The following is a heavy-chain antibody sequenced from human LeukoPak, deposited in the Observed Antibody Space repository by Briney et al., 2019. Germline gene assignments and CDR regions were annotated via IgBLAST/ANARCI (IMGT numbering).Heavy chain of an antibody. J-gene: IGHJ4*02. V-gene: IGHV5-51*01. CDR2: IFPGDSDT. CDR1: VDNFQVNL. CDR3: GRRASHHETSGLYSSVHFDL. Sequence: GESLSISCMASVDNFQVNLIAWVRQVPGKGLEWMGMIFPGDSDTRYSPSFQGQVSMSADKSINTAHLQWSSLRASDTAMYYCGRRASHHETSGLYSSVHFDLWGQGTLVTVSS. D-gene: IGHD3-22*01.